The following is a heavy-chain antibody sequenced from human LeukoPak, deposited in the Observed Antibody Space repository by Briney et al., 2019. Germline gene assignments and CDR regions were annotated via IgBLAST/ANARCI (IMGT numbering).Heavy chain of an antibody. D-gene: IGHD2-15*01. V-gene: IGHV3-7*01. CDR1: GGSISSSSYY. J-gene: IGHJ6*03. CDR3: ARADTLRWWYYYFYMDV. Sequence: PSETLSLTCTVSGGSISSSSYYWGWIRQPPGKGLEWVANIKQDGSEKYYVDSVKGRFTISRDNAKNSLYLQMNSLRAEDTAVYYCARADTLRWWYYYFYMDVWGKGTTVTISS. CDR2: IKQDGSEK.